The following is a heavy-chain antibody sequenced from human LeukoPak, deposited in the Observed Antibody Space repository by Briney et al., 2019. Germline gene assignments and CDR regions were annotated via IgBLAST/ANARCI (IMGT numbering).Heavy chain of an antibody. CDR1: GFTFDDYG. CDR3: ARDLSGSYCIDY. CDR2: INWNGGST. V-gene: IGHV3-20*04. J-gene: IGHJ4*02. D-gene: IGHD1-26*01. Sequence: GGSLRLSCAASGFTFDDYGMSWVRQVPGKGLEWVSGINWNGGSTGYADSVKGRFTISRDNSKNTLSLQMNSVRVEDTAVYYCARDLSGSYCIDYWGQGTLVTVSS.